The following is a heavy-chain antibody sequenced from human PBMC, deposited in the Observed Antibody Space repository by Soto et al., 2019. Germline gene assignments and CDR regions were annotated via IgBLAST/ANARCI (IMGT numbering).Heavy chain of an antibody. V-gene: IGHV4-34*01. D-gene: IGHD6-6*01. J-gene: IGHJ6*02. CDR1: GGSFSGYY. CDR2: INHSGST. CDR3: ARGRGSGGIAARPPRYYYYGMDV. Sequence: PSETLSLTCAVYGGSFSGYYWSWIRQPPGKGLEWIGEINHSGSTNYNPSLKRRVTISVDTSKNQFSLKLSSVTAADTAVYYCARGRGSGGIAARPPRYYYYGMDVWRQETTVTISS.